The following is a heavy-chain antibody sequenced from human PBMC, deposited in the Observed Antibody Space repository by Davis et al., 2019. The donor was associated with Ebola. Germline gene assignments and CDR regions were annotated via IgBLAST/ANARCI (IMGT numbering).Heavy chain of an antibody. V-gene: IGHV1-3*01. CDR3: ASNKVGASGAVY. Sequence: AASVKVSCKASGYTFTSYVMHWVRQAPGQRLEWMGWINAGNGNTKYSQKFQGRVTITRDTSASTAYMEMSSLRSEDTAVYYCASNKVGASGAVYWGQGTLVTVSS. J-gene: IGHJ4*02. CDR2: INAGNGNT. D-gene: IGHD1-26*01. CDR1: GYTFTSYV.